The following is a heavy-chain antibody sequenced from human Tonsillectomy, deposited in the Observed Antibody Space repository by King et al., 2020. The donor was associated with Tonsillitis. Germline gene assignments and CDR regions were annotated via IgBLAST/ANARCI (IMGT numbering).Heavy chain of an antibody. V-gene: IGHV3-13*01. CDR3: ARGGIHTWFAP. CDR2: IGTAGDT. J-gene: IGHJ5*02. Sequence: VQLVESGGGLVQPGGSLRLSCAASGFTFSSYDMHWVRQATGKGLEWVSGIGTAGDTYYPGSVKGRFTISRENAKKSLYLQMNSLRAGDTAVYYCARGGIHTWFAPWGQGTLVTVSS. CDR1: GFTFSSYD.